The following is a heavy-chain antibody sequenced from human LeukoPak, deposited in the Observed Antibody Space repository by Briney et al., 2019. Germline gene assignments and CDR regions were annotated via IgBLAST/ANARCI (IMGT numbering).Heavy chain of an antibody. CDR1: GFTFSSYS. D-gene: IGHD1-1*01. V-gene: IGHV3-21*04. CDR2: ISSTLSYI. CDR3: ARDNDGVLDY. J-gene: IGHJ4*02. Sequence: GGSLRLSCAASGFTFSSYSMNWVRQAPGKGLEWISSISSTLSYIYYADSLKGRFTISRDNAKNSLYLQMNSLRAEDTAVYYCARDNDGVLDYWGQGTLVTVSS.